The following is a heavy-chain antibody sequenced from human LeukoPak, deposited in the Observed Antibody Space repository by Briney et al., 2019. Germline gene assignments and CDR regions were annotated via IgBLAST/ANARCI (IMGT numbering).Heavy chain of an antibody. D-gene: IGHD3-10*01. CDR1: GFTFSSYG. CDR2: ISYDGSNK. V-gene: IGHV3-30*18. CDR3: AKDSRGVIITWGFDP. J-gene: IGHJ5*02. Sequence: PGRSLRLSCAASGFTFSSYGMHWVRQAPGKGLEWVAVISYDGSNKYYADSVKGRFTISRDNPKNTLYLQMNSLRAEDTAVYYCAKDSRGVIITWGFDPWGQGTLVTVS.